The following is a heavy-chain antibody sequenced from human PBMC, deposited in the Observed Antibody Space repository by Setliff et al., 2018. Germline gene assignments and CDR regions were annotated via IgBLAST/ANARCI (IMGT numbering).Heavy chain of an antibody. CDR2: IYQNGIT. Sequence: TLSLTCSVSGASISTTYYYWDWIRQSPEKGLEWIGTIYQNGITYYNPSVKSRVTISVDKSKNQFSLSLRSVTAADTAVYYCATDGPVLNGDYISWGQGTLVTVS. V-gene: IGHV4-39*07. D-gene: IGHD3-10*01. J-gene: IGHJ5*02. CDR1: GASISTTYYY. CDR3: ATDGPVLNGDYIS.